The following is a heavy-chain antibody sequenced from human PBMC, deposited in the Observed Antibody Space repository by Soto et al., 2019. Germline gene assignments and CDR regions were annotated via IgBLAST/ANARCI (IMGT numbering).Heavy chain of an antibody. J-gene: IGHJ4*02. Sequence: EVQVLESGGGLVQPGGSLTLSCAASGFTFSDYTMSWVRQAPGKVLECVSVILSDHNTYYADSVRGRFTISRDNSKNTLYLEMNSLRAEDTAVYYCARRTSGYFGYWGQGTLVTVSS. CDR1: GFTFSDYT. V-gene: IGHV3-23*03. CDR3: ARRTSGYFGY. CDR2: ILSDHNT. D-gene: IGHD6-19*01.